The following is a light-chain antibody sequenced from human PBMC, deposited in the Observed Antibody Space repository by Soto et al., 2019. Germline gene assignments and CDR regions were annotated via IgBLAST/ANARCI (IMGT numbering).Light chain of an antibody. Sequence: EIVLTQSPATLSLSPGERATLSCRASQSVSSYLAWYQQKPGQAPRLLIYDTSNRATGVPDRFSGSWSGTDFTLTISRLEPEDFAVYYCQQYDTPWTFGQGTKVDIK. CDR3: QQYDTPWT. J-gene: IGKJ1*01. CDR2: DTS. V-gene: IGKV3-11*01. CDR1: QSVSSY.